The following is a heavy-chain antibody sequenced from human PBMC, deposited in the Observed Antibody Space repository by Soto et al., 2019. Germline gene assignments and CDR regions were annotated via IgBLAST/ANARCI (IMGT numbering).Heavy chain of an antibody. CDR3: ARGVPNCSSSSCYFDF. CDR2: ISGDGRTT. CDR1: GFTFSSYA. D-gene: IGHD2-2*01. V-gene: IGHV3-74*01. J-gene: IGHJ4*02. Sequence: PGGSLRLSCAASGFTFSSYAMSWARRAPGKGLVWVSRISGDGRTTSHADSVKGRFTISRDNAKNTLYLQMNSLRVEDTAVYYCARGVPNCSSSSCYFDFWGQGILVTVS.